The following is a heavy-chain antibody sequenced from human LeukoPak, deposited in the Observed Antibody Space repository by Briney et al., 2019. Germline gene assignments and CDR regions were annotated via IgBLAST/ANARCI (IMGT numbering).Heavy chain of an antibody. J-gene: IGHJ4*02. D-gene: IGHD4-23*01. CDR1: GFTLSSYA. V-gene: IGHV3-30-3*01. CDR2: ISYDGSNK. Sequence: GGSLRLSCAASGFTLSSYAMHWVRQAPGKGLEWVAVISYDGSNKYYADSVKGRFTISRDNSKNTLYLQMNSLRAEDTAVYYCARANHGGNGDYWGQGTLVTVSS. CDR3: ARANHGGNGDY.